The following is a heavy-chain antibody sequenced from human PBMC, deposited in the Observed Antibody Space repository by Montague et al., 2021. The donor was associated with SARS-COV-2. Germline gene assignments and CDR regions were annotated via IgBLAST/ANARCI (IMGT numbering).Heavy chain of an antibody. CDR3: AREYSSGVYFDY. D-gene: IGHD6-19*01. CDR2: IXXXDDK. Sequence: KALEWLARIXXXDDKYYITSLKPRLTISKDTSKNQVVLTMTNMDPVDTATYYCAREYSSGVYFDYWGQGTLVTVSA. J-gene: IGHJ4*02. V-gene: IGHV2-70*11.